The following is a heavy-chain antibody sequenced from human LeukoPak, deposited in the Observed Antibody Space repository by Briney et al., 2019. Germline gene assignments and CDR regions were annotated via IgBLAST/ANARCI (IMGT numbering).Heavy chain of an antibody. CDR2: INPNSGGT. CDR1: GYTFTGYY. V-gene: IGHV1-2*02. J-gene: IGHJ4*02. Sequence: ASVKVSCKASGYTFTGYYMHWVRQAPGQGLEWMGWINPNSGGTNYAQKFQGRVTMTRDTSISTAYMELSRLRSDDTAVYYCARGGRSSWSGHNYDYWGQGTLVTVSS. CDR3: ARGGRSSWSGHNYDY. D-gene: IGHD6-13*01.